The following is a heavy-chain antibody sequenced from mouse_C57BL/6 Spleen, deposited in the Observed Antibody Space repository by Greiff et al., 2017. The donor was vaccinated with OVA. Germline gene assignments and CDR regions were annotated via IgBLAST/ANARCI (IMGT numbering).Heavy chain of an antibody. CDR2: IDPSDSET. Sequence: VKLQQPGAELVRPGSSVKLSCKASGYTFTSYWMHWVKQRPIQGLEWIGNIDPSDSETHYNQKFKDKATLTVDKSSSTAYMQLSSLTSEDSAVYYCARPYGSSPWFAYWGQGTLVTVSA. V-gene: IGHV1-52*01. CDR1: GYTFTSYW. J-gene: IGHJ3*01. D-gene: IGHD1-1*01. CDR3: ARPYGSSPWFAY.